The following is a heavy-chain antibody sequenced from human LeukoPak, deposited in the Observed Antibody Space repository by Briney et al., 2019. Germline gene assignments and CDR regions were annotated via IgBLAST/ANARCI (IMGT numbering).Heavy chain of an antibody. Sequence: GGSLRLSCAASGFTFSDYYMTWIRQAPGKGLEWVSYISSSGITIYYADSVKGRFTISRDNAKKSLYLEMNSLRAEDTAVYYCARDLYSYGSRDYYMDVWGKGTTVTISS. J-gene: IGHJ6*03. V-gene: IGHV3-11*01. CDR3: ARDLYSYGSRDYYMDV. CDR1: GFTFSDYY. CDR2: ISSSGITI. D-gene: IGHD5-18*01.